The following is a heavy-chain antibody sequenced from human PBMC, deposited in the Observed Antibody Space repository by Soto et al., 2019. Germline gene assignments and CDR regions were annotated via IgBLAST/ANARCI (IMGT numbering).Heavy chain of an antibody. Sequence: QITLKESGPTLVNPTQTLTLTCTFSGFSLSTSGVGVGWIRQPPGKALEWLALIYWNDDKRYSPSLKSRLTITKDTSKNQVVLTMTNMDPVDTATYYCAHKGLGGFGELSAVFDYWGQGTLVTVSS. V-gene: IGHV2-5*01. CDR2: IYWNDDK. CDR3: AHKGLGGFGELSAVFDY. J-gene: IGHJ4*02. D-gene: IGHD3-10*01. CDR1: GFSLSTSGVG.